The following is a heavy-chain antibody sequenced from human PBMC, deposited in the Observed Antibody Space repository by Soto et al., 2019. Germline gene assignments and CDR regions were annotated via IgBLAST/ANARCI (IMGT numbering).Heavy chain of an antibody. CDR3: ASDRRITIFGVVTHYFDY. CDR2: IIPIFGTA. CDR1: GGTFSSYA. J-gene: IGHJ4*02. V-gene: IGHV1-69*06. Sequence: SVKVSCKASGGTFSSYAISWVRQAPGQGLEWMGGIIPIFGTANYAQKFQGRVTITADKSTSTAYMELSSLRSEDTAVYYCASDRRITIFGVVTHYFDYWGQGTLFTVSS. D-gene: IGHD3-3*01.